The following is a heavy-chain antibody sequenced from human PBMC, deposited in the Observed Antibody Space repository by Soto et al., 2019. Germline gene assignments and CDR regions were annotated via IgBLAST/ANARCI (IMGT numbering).Heavy chain of an antibody. D-gene: IGHD3-22*01. J-gene: IGHJ3*01. Sequence: SETLSLTCAVSRGSIDSSDWWSWVRQSPGRGLEGIGEIYRSGGTNYNPSLKSRVTISTDKSKNQFSLKLSSVTAADTAVYYCARRITMSVVVTAFDVWGQGTMVTVSS. CDR1: RGSIDSSDW. CDR3: ARRITMSVVVTAFDV. CDR2: IYRSGGT. V-gene: IGHV4-4*02.